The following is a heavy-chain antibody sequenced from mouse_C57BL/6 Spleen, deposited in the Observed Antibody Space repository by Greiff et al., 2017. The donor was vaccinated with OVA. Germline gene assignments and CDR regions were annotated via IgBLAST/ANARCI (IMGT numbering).Heavy chain of an antibody. Sequence: QVQLQQPGAELVKPGASVKLSCKASGYTFTSYWMQWVKQRPGQGLEWIGEIDPSDSDTNYNQKFKGKATLTVDTSSSTAYMQLSSLTSEDSAVYYCARWSDYEEFDDWGKGTTLTVSS. CDR1: GYTFTSYW. J-gene: IGHJ2*01. D-gene: IGHD2-4*01. CDR3: ARWSDYEEFDD. V-gene: IGHV1-50*01. CDR2: IDPSDSDT.